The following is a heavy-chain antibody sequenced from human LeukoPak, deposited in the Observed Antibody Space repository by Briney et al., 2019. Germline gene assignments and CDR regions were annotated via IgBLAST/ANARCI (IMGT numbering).Heavy chain of an antibody. Sequence: PSQTLSLTCTVSGGFIAGGNYYWSWIRQPPGKGLEWIGYIYYSGTTYYNPSLKSRLTISVDMSKNQFSLRLSSVTAADTAVYYCARHTGFGTPHDYWGQGTLVTVSS. J-gene: IGHJ4*02. CDR3: ARHTGFGTPHDY. V-gene: IGHV4-30-4*01. CDR2: IYYSGTT. CDR1: GGFIAGGNYY. D-gene: IGHD3-10*01.